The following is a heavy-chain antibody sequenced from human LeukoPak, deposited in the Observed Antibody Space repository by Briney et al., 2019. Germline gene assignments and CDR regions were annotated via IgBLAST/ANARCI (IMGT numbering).Heavy chain of an antibody. Sequence: GGSLRLSCAASGFTFSSYSMNWVRQAPGKGLELISYIDISGSTIYYADSVKGRFTISRDNAKNSLYLQMNSLRDEDTAVFYCARTEWDFHPGSFDIWGQGTMVTVSS. CDR1: GFTFSSYS. CDR3: ARTEWDFHPGSFDI. CDR2: IDISGSTI. D-gene: IGHD1-26*01. V-gene: IGHV3-48*02. J-gene: IGHJ3*02.